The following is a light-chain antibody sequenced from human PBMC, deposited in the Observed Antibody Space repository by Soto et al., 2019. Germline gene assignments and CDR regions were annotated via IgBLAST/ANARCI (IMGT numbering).Light chain of an antibody. V-gene: IGLV2-8*01. CDR1: SSDVGGYNY. CDR2: EVS. CDR3: SSYAGSNNLV. Sequence: LTQPPSASGSPGQSVTISCTGTSSDVGGYNYVSWYQQHPGKAPKLMIYEVSKRPSGVPDRFSGSKSGNTASLTVSVRQAEDEADYYCSSYAGSNNLVFGGGTQLTVL. J-gene: IGLJ2*01.